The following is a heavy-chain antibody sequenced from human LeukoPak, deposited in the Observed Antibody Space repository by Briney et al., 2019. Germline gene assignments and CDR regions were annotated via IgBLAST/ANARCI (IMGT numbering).Heavy chain of an antibody. J-gene: IGHJ4*02. CDR3: ARDISSGYFDY. CDR1: GFTFSSYA. D-gene: IGHD3-10*01. CDR2: ISYDGSNK. V-gene: IGHV3-30*01. Sequence: QPGRSLRLSCAASGFTFSSYAMHWVRQAPGKGLEWVAVISYDGSNKYYADSVKGRFTISRDNSKNTLYLQMNSLRAEDTAVYYCARDISSGYFDYWGQGVLVTVSP.